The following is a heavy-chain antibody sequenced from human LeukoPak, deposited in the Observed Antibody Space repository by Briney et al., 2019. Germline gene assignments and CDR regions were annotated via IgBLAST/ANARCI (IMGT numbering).Heavy chain of an antibody. CDR3: ARLGRAAIDY. J-gene: IGHJ4*02. CDR2: VYYNGNT. V-gene: IGHV4-39*01. CDR1: GASISSSSYY. D-gene: IGHD7-27*01. Sequence: SETLSLTCTVSGASISSSSYYWGYFRQPPGKGLEWIGCVYYNGNTYYNRSLKTRATISADSSKNQFSLNVTSVAASYTAVCYCARLGRAAIDYGGQGTLVAVSS.